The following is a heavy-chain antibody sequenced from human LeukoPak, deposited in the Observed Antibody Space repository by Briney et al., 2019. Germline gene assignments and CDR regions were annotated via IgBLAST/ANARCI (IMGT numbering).Heavy chain of an antibody. CDR1: GGTFISYA. J-gene: IGHJ6*02. Sequence: ASVKVSCKASGGTFISYAISWVRQAPGQGLEWMGRIIPILGIANYAQKFQGRVAITADKSTSTAYMELSSLRSEDTAVYYCARDPSGYGGNLYYYGMDVWGQGTTVTVSS. CDR3: ARDPSGYGGNLYYYGMDV. D-gene: IGHD4-23*01. V-gene: IGHV1-69*04. CDR2: IIPILGIA.